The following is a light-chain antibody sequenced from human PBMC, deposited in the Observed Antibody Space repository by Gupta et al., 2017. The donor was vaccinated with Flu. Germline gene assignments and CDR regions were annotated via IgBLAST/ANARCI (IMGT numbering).Light chain of an antibody. J-gene: IGKJ4*01. Sequence: IVLTQSPATLSLSPGERATLSCKASQNVSSYLAWYQQKPGQAPRLLIYDASNRATGIPARFSGSGSGTDFTLTISSLEPEDFAVYYCQQRSNWPPTFGGGTKVEIK. CDR1: QNVSSY. CDR2: DAS. CDR3: QQRSNWPPT. V-gene: IGKV3-11*01.